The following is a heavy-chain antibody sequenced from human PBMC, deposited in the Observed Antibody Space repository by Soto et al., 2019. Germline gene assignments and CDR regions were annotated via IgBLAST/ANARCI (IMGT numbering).Heavy chain of an antibody. CDR1: GFTFSSSA. CDR3: ARGADWFDS. V-gene: IGHV3-30-3*01. CDR2: ISHDGINK. Sequence: TGGSLRLSCAASGFTFSSSAMHWVRQAPGKGLEWVATISHDGINKYYADSMKGPFTISRDNSKNTLYLQMNTLRPEDTAVYYCARGADWFDSWGQGTPVTVS. J-gene: IGHJ5*01.